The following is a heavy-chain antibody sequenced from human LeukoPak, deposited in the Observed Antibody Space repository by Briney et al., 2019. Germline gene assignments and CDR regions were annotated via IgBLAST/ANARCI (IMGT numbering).Heavy chain of an antibody. Sequence: QPGGSLRLSCAFSGFTSSSYWMTWVRQAPGKGLEWVANIKRDGSEKYYVDSMKGRFTISRDNAKNSLYLQMNSLRAEDTAVYYCVRGQYSSNNYYFDYWGQGTLVTVSS. CDR1: GFTSSSYW. D-gene: IGHD6-13*01. V-gene: IGHV3-7*01. CDR2: IKRDGSEK. CDR3: VRGQYSSNNYYFDY. J-gene: IGHJ4*02.